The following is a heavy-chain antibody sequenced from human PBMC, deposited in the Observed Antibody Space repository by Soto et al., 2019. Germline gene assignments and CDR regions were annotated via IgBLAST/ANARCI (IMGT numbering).Heavy chain of an antibody. CDR1: GGSISSSSYY. CDR3: ASYDCSSTSCYTEYYGMDV. Sequence: SETLSLTCTVSGGSISSSSYYWGWIRQPPGKGLEWIGSIYYSGSTYYNPSLNSRVTISVDTSKIQFSLKLSSVTASDTAVYYCASYDCSSTSCYTEYYGMDVWGQGTTVTVSS. V-gene: IGHV4-39*01. D-gene: IGHD2-2*02. J-gene: IGHJ6*02. CDR2: IYYSGST.